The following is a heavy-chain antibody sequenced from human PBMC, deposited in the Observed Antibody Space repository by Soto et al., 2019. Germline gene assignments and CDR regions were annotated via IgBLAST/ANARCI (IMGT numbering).Heavy chain of an antibody. CDR1: VFTFSSYS. CDR2: ISVSGGGT. D-gene: IGHD6-6*01. V-gene: IGHV3-23*01. Sequence: PGGSLRLSCAASVFTFSSYSMSLVRQAPGKGLECVSAISVSGGGTYYADSVKGRFTISRDNSKNTLYLQMNSLRAEDTAVYYCAKDRGRSSITHPLWYFDYWGQGTRVTVS. J-gene: IGHJ4*02. CDR3: AKDRGRSSITHPLWYFDY.